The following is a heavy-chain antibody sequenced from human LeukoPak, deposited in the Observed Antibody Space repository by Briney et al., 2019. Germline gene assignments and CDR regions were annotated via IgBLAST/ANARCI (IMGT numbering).Heavy chain of an antibody. CDR1: GGSFSGYY. J-gene: IGHJ4*02. Sequence: SETLSLTCAVYGGSFSGYYWSWIRQPPGKGLEWIGEINHSGSTNYNPSLKSRVTISVDTSKNQFSLKLSSVTAADTAVYYCARGLRRGWYIDYWGQGTLVTVSS. CDR2: INHSGST. V-gene: IGHV4-34*01. D-gene: IGHD6-19*01. CDR3: ARGLRRGWYIDY.